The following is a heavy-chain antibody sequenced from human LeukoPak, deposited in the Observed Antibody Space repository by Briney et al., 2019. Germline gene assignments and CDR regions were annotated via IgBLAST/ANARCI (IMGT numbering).Heavy chain of an antibody. CDR1: GGSISSSRYS. CDR3: ARHAYYSDSSGYYYDSSGYYYYFDY. D-gene: IGHD3-22*01. CDR2: IYYSGST. Sequence: PSETLSLTCTVSGGSISSSRYSWGWIRQPPGKGLEWIGTIYYSGSTYYNPSLKSQVTISVDTSKNQFSLRLSSVTAADTAVYYCARHAYYSDSSGYYYDSSGYYYYFDYWGQGTLVTVSS. V-gene: IGHV4-39*01. J-gene: IGHJ4*02.